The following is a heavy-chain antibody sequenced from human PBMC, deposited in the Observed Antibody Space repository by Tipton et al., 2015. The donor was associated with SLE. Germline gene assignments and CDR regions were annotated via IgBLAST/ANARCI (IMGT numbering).Heavy chain of an antibody. CDR1: GGSISSSSYY. V-gene: IGHV4-39*01. D-gene: IGHD2-2*01. CDR2: IYYSGST. Sequence: LRLSCTVSGGSISSSSYYWGWIRQPPGKGLEWIGSIYYSGSTYYNPSLKSRVTISVDTSKNQFSLKLSSVTAADTAVYYCASTMPPGDAFDIWGQGTMVTVSS. J-gene: IGHJ3*02. CDR3: ASTMPPGDAFDI.